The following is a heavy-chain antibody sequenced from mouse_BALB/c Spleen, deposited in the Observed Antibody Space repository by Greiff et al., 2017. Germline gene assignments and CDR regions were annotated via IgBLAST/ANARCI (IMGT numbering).Heavy chain of an antibody. D-gene: IGHD1-2*01. J-gene: IGHJ1*01. CDR3: ARGADSLLRYIDV. CDR1: GYTFTSYD. V-gene: IGHV1S56*01. CDR2: IYPGDGST. Sequence: QVQLLQSGPELVKPGALVKISCKASGYTFTSYDINWVKQRPGQGLEWIGWIYPGDGSTKHNEKFKGKATLTADKSSNTAYMQLSSLTSENSAVYIGARGADSLLRYIDVWGAGTTVTVSS.